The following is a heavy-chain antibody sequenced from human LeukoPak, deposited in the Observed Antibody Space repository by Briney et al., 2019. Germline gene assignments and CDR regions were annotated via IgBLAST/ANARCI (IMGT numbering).Heavy chain of an antibody. J-gene: IGHJ6*02. CDR2: IYYSGST. D-gene: IGHD4-17*01. Sequence: NPSETLSLTCTVSGGSISSYYWSWIRQPPGKGLEWIGYIYYSGSTNYNPSLKSRVTISVDISKNQFSLRLSSVTAADTAVYYCARLKTTVTAYGLDVWGQGTTVTVSS. CDR1: GGSISSYY. V-gene: IGHV4-59*08. CDR3: ARLKTTVTAYGLDV.